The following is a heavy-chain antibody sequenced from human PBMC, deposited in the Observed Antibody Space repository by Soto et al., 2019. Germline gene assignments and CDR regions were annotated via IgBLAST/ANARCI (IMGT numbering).Heavy chain of an antibody. CDR1: GFTFSDYA. CDR3: AKGDGRIVPRHFDY. CDR2: ISSGGGSP. V-gene: IGHV3-23*01. D-gene: IGHD1-26*01. Sequence: EVQLLESGGGMVQPGGSVRLSCAASGFTFSDYAMSWVRQAPGKGLEWVSGISSGGGSPYNADSVKGRFSISRNNSKSTLYLQMNGLRADDTAVYYCAKGDGRIVPRHFDYWGQGTLVTVSS. J-gene: IGHJ4*02.